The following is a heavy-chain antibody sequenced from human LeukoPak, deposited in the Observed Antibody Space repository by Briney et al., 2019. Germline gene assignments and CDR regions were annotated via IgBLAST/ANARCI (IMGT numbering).Heavy chain of an antibody. CDR2: ISYSSSTV. CDR1: DFTFSNAW. D-gene: IGHD5-24*01. Sequence: GGSLRLSCAASDFTFSNAWMNWVRQAPGKGLEWVSYISYSSSTVYYADSVKGRFTISRDNAKNSLYLHMNSLRDEDTAIYYCARDDLRGKWLQLRRTLDSWGQGTLVTVSS. V-gene: IGHV3-48*02. CDR3: ARDDLRGKWLQLRRTLDS. J-gene: IGHJ4*02.